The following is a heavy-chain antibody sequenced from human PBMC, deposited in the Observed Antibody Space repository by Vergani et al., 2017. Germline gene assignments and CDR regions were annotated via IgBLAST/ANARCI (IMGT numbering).Heavy chain of an antibody. D-gene: IGHD5-18*01. J-gene: IGHJ4*02. CDR1: GFTFSSYA. Sequence: EVQLLESGGGLVQPGGSLRLSCAASGFTFSSYAMSWVRQAPGKGLEWVSAISGSGGSTYYADSVKGRFTISRDNSKNTLYLQMNSLRAEDTAVYYCARGSGDTAMVTDYFDYWGRGTLVAFSS. CDR3: ARGSGDTAMVTDYFDY. V-gene: IGHV3-23*01. CDR2: ISGSGGST.